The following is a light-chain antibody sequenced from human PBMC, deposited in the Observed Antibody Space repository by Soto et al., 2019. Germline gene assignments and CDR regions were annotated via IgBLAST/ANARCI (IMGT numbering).Light chain of an antibody. V-gene: IGKV1-5*01. Sequence: IQMTQSPSTVSASVGDSVTISCRASQPVNTFLAWYQQKPGGAPKVVIFDASNLGSGVPSRFSGSGFGTEFPLSITSLQAYDFATFYCQQYKNYSYSFGQGTKLEIK. J-gene: IGKJ2*03. CDR2: DAS. CDR3: QQYKNYSYS. CDR1: QPVNTF.